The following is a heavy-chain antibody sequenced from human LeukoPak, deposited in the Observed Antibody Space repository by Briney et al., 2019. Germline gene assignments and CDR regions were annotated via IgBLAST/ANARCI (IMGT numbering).Heavy chain of an antibody. V-gene: IGHV3-30*02. Sequence: PGGSLRLSCAASGFTFSSYGMYWVRQAPGKGLEWVAFIRYDGSNKYYADSVKGRFTISRDNSKNTLYLQMNSLRAEDTAVYYCAKSTDHDYGDYLGLYYYYYYGMDVWGQGTTVTVSS. D-gene: IGHD4-17*01. CDR1: GFTFSSYG. CDR2: IRYDGSNK. CDR3: AKSTDHDYGDYLGLYYYYYYGMDV. J-gene: IGHJ6*02.